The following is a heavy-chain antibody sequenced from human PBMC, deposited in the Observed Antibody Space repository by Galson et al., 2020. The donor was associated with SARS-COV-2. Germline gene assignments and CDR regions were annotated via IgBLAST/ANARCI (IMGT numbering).Heavy chain of an antibody. CDR3: ARLGGTPRYSSGWYLAH. V-gene: IGHV3-53*01. D-gene: IGHD6-19*01. CDR1: GFTVGANY. CDR2: IYTAGTT. Sequence: GGSLRLSFAASGFTVGANYMNWVRQAPGKGLESVSIIYTAGTTYYADSVKGRFTISRDTSTNTLFLQMNSLRVDDTAVYYCARLGGTPRYSSGWYLAHWGQGTLVTVSS. J-gene: IGHJ4*02.